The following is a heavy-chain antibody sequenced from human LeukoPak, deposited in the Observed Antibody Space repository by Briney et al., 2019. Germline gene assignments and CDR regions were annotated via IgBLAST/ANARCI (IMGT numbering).Heavy chain of an antibody. Sequence: PSETLSLTCTVSGGSISSIGYYWGWIPQPPGKGLEWIGNMYYSGSTYYNPSLKSRVNISVDTSKNQYSLNLSSVTAADTAVYYCVGDSSGYYDFDHWGQGALVTVSS. CDR3: VGDSSGYYDFDH. D-gene: IGHD3-22*01. CDR2: MYYSGST. V-gene: IGHV4-39*02. CDR1: GGSISSIGYY. J-gene: IGHJ4*02.